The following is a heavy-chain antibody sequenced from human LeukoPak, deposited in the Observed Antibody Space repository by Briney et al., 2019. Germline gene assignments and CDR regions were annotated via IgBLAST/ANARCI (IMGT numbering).Heavy chain of an antibody. CDR3: ARVSGSYGRYYYYGMDV. J-gene: IGHJ6*02. CDR1: GGSFSGYY. D-gene: IGHD1-26*01. CDR2: INHSGST. V-gene: IGHV4-34*01. Sequence: SETLSLTCAVYGGSFSGYYWSWIRQPPGQGLEWIGGINHSGSTNYNPSLKSRVTISVDTSKNQFSLKLSSVTAADTAVYYCARVSGSYGRYYYYGMDVWGQGTTVTVSS.